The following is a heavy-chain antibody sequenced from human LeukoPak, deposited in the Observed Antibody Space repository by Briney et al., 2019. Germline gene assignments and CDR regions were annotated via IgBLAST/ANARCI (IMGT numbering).Heavy chain of an antibody. Sequence: ASVKVSCKASGYTFTNYDINWVRQATGQGLEWMGWMNPNSGNTGYARKFQGRVTMTRNTSISTAYMELSSLRSDDTAVYYCTRGLKGNYYSGSGTYRWFAPWGQGALVTVSS. D-gene: IGHD3-10*01. CDR3: TRGLKGNYYSGSGTYRWFAP. J-gene: IGHJ5*02. V-gene: IGHV1-8*01. CDR2: MNPNSGNT. CDR1: GYTFTNYD.